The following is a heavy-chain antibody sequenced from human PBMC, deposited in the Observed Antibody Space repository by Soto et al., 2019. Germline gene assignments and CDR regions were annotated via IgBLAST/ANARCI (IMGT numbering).Heavy chain of an antibody. J-gene: IGHJ6*02. D-gene: IGHD3-10*01. CDR2: IYYSGST. CDR1: GGSISSSSYY. Sequence: PSETLSLTCTVSGGSISSSSYYWGWIRQPPGKGLEWIGSIYYSGSTYYNPSLKSRVTISVDTSKNQFSLKLSSVTAADTAVYYCARHPHKFLMVRGAEIYGMDVWGQGTTVTVSS. V-gene: IGHV4-39*01. CDR3: ARHPHKFLMVRGAEIYGMDV.